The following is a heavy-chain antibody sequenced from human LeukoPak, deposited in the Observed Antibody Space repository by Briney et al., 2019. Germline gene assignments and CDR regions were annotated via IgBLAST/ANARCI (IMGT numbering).Heavy chain of an antibody. V-gene: IGHV4-34*01. Sequence: SETLSLTCAVYGGSFSGYYWSWIRQPPGKGLEWIGEINHSGSTNYNPSLKSRVTISVDTSKNQFSLKLSSATAADTAVYYCARRLLGDSKKFDPWGQATLVTVSS. CDR1: GGSFSGYY. CDR2: INHSGST. CDR3: ARRLLGDSKKFDP. D-gene: IGHD3-22*01. J-gene: IGHJ5*02.